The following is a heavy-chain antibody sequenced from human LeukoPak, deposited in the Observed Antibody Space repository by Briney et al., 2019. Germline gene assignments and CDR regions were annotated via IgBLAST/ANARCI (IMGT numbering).Heavy chain of an antibody. Sequence: GASVKVSCKASGYTFTDYYIHWVRQAPGQGLEWVGRISPNGGGTIYAQNFQGRVTVTRDTSITTACMELNRLTSDDTAVYFCAKLEGSAATSYDWGQGTLVTVSS. D-gene: IGHD1-1*01. V-gene: IGHV1-2*06. CDR2: ISPNGGGT. CDR3: AKLEGSAATSYD. J-gene: IGHJ4*02. CDR1: GYTFTDYY.